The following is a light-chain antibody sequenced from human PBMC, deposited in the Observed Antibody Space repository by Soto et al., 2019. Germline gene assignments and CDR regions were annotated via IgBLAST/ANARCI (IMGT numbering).Light chain of an antibody. CDR2: GAS. Sequence: EIVLTQSPGTLSLSPGESATLSCRSSQTVSITYLTWYQQKPGQAPRLLIFGASKRATGIPDRFSGSGSGTHFTLTISSLQTEDVAVYYCQQYFFSPATFGGGTKVDIK. CDR3: QQYFFSPAT. V-gene: IGKV3-20*01. CDR1: QTVSITY. J-gene: IGKJ4*01.